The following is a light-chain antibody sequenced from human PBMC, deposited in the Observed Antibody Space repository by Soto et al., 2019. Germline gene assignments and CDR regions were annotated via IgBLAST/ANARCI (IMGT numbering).Light chain of an antibody. CDR3: ASYTGTSTDVL. Sequence: QSVLTQPASVSGSPRQSITISCAGTSSDIGAYNYVSWYQQHPGRAPKLMLYEVSHRPSGVSNRFSGSKSANTASLTISGLQPEDEADYYCASYTGTSTDVLFGGGTKVTVL. J-gene: IGLJ2*01. CDR2: EVS. CDR1: SSDIGAYNY. V-gene: IGLV2-14*01.